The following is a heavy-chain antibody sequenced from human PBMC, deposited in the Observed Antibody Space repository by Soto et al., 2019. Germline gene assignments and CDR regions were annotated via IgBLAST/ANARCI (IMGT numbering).Heavy chain of an antibody. CDR3: AKEYYYDSSFDY. CDR1: GFTVSSNY. V-gene: IGHV3-53*01. D-gene: IGHD3-22*01. Sequence: EVQLVESGGGLIQPGGSLRLSCAASGFTVSSNYMSWVRQAPGKGLEWVSVIYSGGSTYYADSVKGRFTISRDNSRSTLDLQMNSLRAEDTAVYFCAKEYYYDSSFDYWGQGVLVTVSS. J-gene: IGHJ4*02. CDR2: IYSGGST.